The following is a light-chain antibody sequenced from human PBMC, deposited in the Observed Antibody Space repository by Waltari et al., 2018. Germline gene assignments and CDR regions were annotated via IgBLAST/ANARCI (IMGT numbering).Light chain of an antibody. CDR2: DCR. V-gene: IGLV2-14*03. CDR3: SSYTRRNTVI. J-gene: IGLJ2*01. Sequence: QKHPGLDPNLLLYDCRDRPSGVSVRFSGSKSGKAASLTISGLQPEDAADYYCSSYTRRNTVIFGGGTKLTVV.